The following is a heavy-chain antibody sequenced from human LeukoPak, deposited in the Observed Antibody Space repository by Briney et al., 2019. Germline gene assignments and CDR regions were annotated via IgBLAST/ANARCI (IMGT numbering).Heavy chain of an antibody. J-gene: IGHJ4*02. CDR2: ISSSGNSI. D-gene: IGHD3-10*01. CDR3: AREMEGDYGSGTFFDL. Sequence: GGSLRLSCAVSGITLSNYGMSWVRQAPGKGLEWVSYISSSGNSIYYADSVKGRFTISRDNAKNSLYLQMNSLRAEDTAVYYCAREMEGDYGSGTFFDLWGQGNMVTVSS. CDR1: GITLSNYG. V-gene: IGHV3-11*01.